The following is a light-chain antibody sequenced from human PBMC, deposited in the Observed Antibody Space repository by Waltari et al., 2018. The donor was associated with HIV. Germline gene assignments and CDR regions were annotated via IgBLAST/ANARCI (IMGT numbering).Light chain of an antibody. CDR1: QNIKNY. CDR3: QQSYSSPT. Sequence: DIQMTQSPSSLSASIGDRVTITCRTSQNIKNYLNWYQHKPGKAPKILIYTATSLQSGVSSRFNGSGSGTEFTLTITGLEPEDFALYFCQQSYSSPTFG. V-gene: IGKV1-39*01. J-gene: IGKJ3*01. CDR2: TAT.